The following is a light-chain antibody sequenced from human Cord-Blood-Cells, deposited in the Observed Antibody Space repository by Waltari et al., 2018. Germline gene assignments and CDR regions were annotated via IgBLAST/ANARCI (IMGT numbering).Light chain of an antibody. Sequence: DIVMTQSPDSLAVSLGERATINCKSSQSVLYSSNNKNYLAWYQQQPGQPPSLLIYWASTRDAGVPDRFSGSGSGTDFTLTISSLQAEDVAVYYCQQDYSTPFTFGPGTKVDIK. CDR1: QSVLYSSNNKNY. CDR3: QQDYSTPFT. J-gene: IGKJ3*01. V-gene: IGKV4-1*01. CDR2: WAS.